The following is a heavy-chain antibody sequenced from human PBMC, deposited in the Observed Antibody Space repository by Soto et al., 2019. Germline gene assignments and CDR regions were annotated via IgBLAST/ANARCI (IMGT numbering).Heavy chain of an antibody. V-gene: IGHV3-30*02. D-gene: IGHD1-26*01. CDR3: ATWNLVGPMINAFDL. J-gene: IGHJ3*01. Sequence: GGSLRLSCAASGFTFSTNGMHWVRQAPGKGLEWVAIIGYDGSNKFYRDAVKGRFTISRDNSKNTLYLQMNSLRVEDTAMYYCATWNLVGPMINAFDLWGQGTMVTVSS. CDR1: GFTFSTNG. CDR2: IGYDGSNK.